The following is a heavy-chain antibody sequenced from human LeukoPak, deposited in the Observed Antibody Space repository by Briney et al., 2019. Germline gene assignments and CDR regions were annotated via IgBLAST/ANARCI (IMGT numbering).Heavy chain of an antibody. D-gene: IGHD3-22*01. J-gene: IGHJ4*02. V-gene: IGHV3-15*01. CDR1: RFTFTAAW. CDR2: IKSKSDGGTT. CDR3: AREYYYDSSGIGY. Sequence: GGSLRLSCAVSRFTFTAAWMSWVRQAPGKGLEWVGRIKSKSDGGTTDYAAPVKGRFTISRDNAKNSLYLQMNSLRAEDTAVYYCAREYYYDSSGIGYWGQGTLVTVSS.